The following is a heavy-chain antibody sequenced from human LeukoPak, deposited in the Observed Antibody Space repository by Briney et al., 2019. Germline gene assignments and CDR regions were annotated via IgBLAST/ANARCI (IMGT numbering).Heavy chain of an antibody. CDR3: ARHWDY. Sequence: GGSLRLSCVVSGFMFRRYDMSWVRQAPGKGLEWVSSISDRGDHTYYAESVKGQFTISRDNSKNTLYLQMNSLRVDDTAVYFCARHWDYWGRGSLVTVSS. J-gene: IGHJ4*02. D-gene: IGHD3-3*02. V-gene: IGHV3-23*01. CDR1: GFMFRRYD. CDR2: ISDRGDHT.